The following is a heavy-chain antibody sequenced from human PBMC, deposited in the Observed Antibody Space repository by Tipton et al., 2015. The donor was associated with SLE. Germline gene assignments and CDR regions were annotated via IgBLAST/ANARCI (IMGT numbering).Heavy chain of an antibody. CDR1: GFILSNYA. CDR2: ISGSGNST. Sequence: GSLRLSCAASGFILSNYAMSWVRQAPEKGLEWVSDISGSGNSTHYADSVKGRFTISRDNSKNTVNLQMNSLRAEDTAVYYCVNSITHDYGDYGIWGQGTMVTVSS. CDR3: VNSITHDYGDYGI. V-gene: IGHV3-23*01. D-gene: IGHD4-17*01. J-gene: IGHJ3*02.